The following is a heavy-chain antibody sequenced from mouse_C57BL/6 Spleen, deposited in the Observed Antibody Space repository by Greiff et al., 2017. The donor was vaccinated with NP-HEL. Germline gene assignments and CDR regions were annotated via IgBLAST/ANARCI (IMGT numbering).Heavy chain of an antibody. V-gene: IGHV1-42*01. CDR2: INPSTGGT. J-gene: IGHJ2*01. CDR1: GYSFTGYY. Sequence: VQLQQSGPELVKPGASVKISCKASGYSFTGYYMNWVKQSPEKSLEWIGEINPSTGGTTYNQKFKAKATLTVDKSSSTAYMQLKSLTSEDSAVYYCAREGEGDYWGQGTTLTVSS. CDR3: AREGEGDY.